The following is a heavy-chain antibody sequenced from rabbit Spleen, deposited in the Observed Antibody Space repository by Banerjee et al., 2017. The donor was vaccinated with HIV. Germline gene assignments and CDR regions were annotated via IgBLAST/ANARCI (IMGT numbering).Heavy chain of an antibody. J-gene: IGHJ6*01. D-gene: IGHD6-1*01. CDR1: GIDFSRNK. CDR3: ARDNYNGGYGAYMGL. Sequence: QEQLEESGGGLVQPEGTLTLTCTASGIDFSRNKMCWVRQAPGKGLEWIACIYGGGSGTTYFANWAKGRFAISKTSSTTVTLQMTSLTAADTATYFCARDNYNGGYGAYMGLWGPGTLVTVS. V-gene: IGHV1S45*01. CDR2: IYGGGSGTT.